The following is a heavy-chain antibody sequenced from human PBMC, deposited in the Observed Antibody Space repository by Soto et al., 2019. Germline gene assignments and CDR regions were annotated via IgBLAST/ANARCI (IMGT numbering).Heavy chain of an antibody. D-gene: IGHD6-19*01. Sequence: PGGSLRLSCAASGFTFSSYSMNWVRQAPGKGLEWVSSISSSSSYIYYADSVKGRFTISRDNAKNSLYLQMNSLRAEDTAVYYCAKDVAVAGTRWELLSIDYWGQGTLVTVSS. CDR3: AKDVAVAGTRWELLSIDY. CDR2: ISSSSSYI. V-gene: IGHV3-21*01. J-gene: IGHJ4*02. CDR1: GFTFSSYS.